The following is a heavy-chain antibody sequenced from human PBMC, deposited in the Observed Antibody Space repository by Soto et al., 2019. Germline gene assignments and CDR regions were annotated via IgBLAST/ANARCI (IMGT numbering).Heavy chain of an antibody. CDR2: IYYSGST. J-gene: IGHJ5*02. D-gene: IGHD4-17*01. CDR3: ASLEDYGDYVNWFDP. Sequence: QLQLQESGPGLVKPSETLSLTCTVSGGSISSSSYYWGWIRQPPGKGLEWIGSIYYSGSTYYNPSLKSRVTISVDTSKNQFSLKLSSVTAADTAVYYCASLEDYGDYVNWFDPWGQGTLVTVSS. CDR1: GGSISSSSYY. V-gene: IGHV4-39*01.